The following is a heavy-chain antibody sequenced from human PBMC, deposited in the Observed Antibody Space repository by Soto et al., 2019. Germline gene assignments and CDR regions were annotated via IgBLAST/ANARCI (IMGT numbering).Heavy chain of an antibody. CDR2: IYYSGNT. V-gene: IGHV4-30-4*01. Sequence: PSETLSLTCTVSGGSISSGDYYWSWIRQPPGTGLEWIGYIYYSGNTYYNPSLKSRVTISVDTSKNQFSLKLSSVTAADTAVYYCARVPPPGKPTWFDPWGQGTLVTVSS. CDR1: GGSISSGDYY. CDR3: ARVPPPGKPTWFDP. J-gene: IGHJ5*02. D-gene: IGHD6-13*01.